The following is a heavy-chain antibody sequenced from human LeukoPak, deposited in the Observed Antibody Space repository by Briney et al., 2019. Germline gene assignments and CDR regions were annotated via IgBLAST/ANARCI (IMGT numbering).Heavy chain of an antibody. J-gene: IGHJ5*02. V-gene: IGHV4-39*01. CDR1: GGSISSSSYY. CDR2: IYYSGST. CDR3: ARRLGFLEWSKNWFDP. Sequence: SETLSLTCTVSGGSISSSSYYWGWIRQPPGKGLEWIGSIYYSGSTYYNPSLKSRVTISVDTSKNQFSLKLSSVTAADTAVYYCARRLGFLEWSKNWFDPWGQGTLVTVSS. D-gene: IGHD3-3*01.